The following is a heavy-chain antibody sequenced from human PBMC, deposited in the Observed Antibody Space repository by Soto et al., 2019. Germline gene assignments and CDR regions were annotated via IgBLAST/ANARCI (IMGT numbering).Heavy chain of an antibody. CDR2: INHSGST. V-gene: IGHV4-34*01. Sequence: KASETLSLTCAVYGGSFSGYYWSWIRQPPGKGLEWIGEINHSGSTNYNPSLKSRVTISVDTSKNQFSLKLSSVTAADTAVYYCARTGGWYGVPRPRLKFDYWGQGTLVTVSS. D-gene: IGHD6-19*01. CDR1: GGSFSGYY. J-gene: IGHJ4*02. CDR3: ARTGGWYGVPRPRLKFDY.